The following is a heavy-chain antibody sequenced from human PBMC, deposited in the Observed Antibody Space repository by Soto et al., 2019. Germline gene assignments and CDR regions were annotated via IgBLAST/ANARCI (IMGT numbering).Heavy chain of an antibody. Sequence: QVQLVQSGAEVKKPGSSVKVSCKASGGTFSSYAISWVRQAPGQGLEWMGGIFPIFGTANYAQKFQGRVTITADESTSTADMELRSLRSEDTAVYYCARAAGYSSSSDYYYGMDVCGKGTTFTVSS. J-gene: IGHJ6*04. CDR1: GGTFSSYA. CDR2: IFPIFGTA. D-gene: IGHD6-6*01. CDR3: ARAAGYSSSSDYYYGMDV. V-gene: IGHV1-69*01.